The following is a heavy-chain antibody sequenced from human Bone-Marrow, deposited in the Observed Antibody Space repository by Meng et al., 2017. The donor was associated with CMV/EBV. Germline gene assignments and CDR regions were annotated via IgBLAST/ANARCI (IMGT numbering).Heavy chain of an antibody. D-gene: IGHD2-2*01. Sequence: SETLSLTCTVSGGSISSYYWGWIRQPPGKGLEWIGSIYYSGSTYYNPSLKSRVTISVDTSKNQFSLKLSSVTAADTAVYYCARSAFEIVPAATGYWGQGTLVTVSS. CDR3: ARSAFEIVPAATGY. V-gene: IGHV4-39*07. CDR1: GGSISSYY. CDR2: IYYSGST. J-gene: IGHJ4*02.